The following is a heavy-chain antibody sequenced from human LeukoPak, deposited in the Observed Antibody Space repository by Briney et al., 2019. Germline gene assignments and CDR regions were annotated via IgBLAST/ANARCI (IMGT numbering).Heavy chain of an antibody. CDR3: ARDRTGPLSYYYGIDP. D-gene: IGHD3-10*01. Sequence: SETLSLTCTVSSGSVSSGSYYWSWIRQPPGKGLEWIGYIYYSGSTNYNPSLKSRVTISVDTSKNQFSLKLSSVTAADTAVYYCARDRTGPLSYYYGIDPWGQGTLVTVSS. J-gene: IGHJ5*02. V-gene: IGHV4-61*01. CDR1: SGSVSSGSYY. CDR2: IYYSGST.